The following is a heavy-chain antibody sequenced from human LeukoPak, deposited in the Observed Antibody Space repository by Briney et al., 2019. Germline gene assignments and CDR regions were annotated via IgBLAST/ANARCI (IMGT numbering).Heavy chain of an antibody. V-gene: IGHV4-30-2*01. Sequence: SQTLSLTCTVSGGSISSGGYYWSWIRQPPGKGLEWIGYIYHSGSTYYNPSLKSRVTISVDRSKNQFSLKLSSVTAADTAVYYCASMIFGVVIYTSRQVPTWGQGTLVTVSS. CDR2: IYHSGST. J-gene: IGHJ5*02. CDR1: GGSISSGGYY. D-gene: IGHD3/OR15-3a*01. CDR3: ASMIFGVVIYTSRQVPT.